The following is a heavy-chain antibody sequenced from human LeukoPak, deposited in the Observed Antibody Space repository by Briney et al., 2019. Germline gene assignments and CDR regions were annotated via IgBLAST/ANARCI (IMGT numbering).Heavy chain of an antibody. CDR2: MNPNSGNT. Sequence: RASVKVSCKASGYTFTSYDINWVRQATGQGLEWMGWMNPNSGNTGYAQKFQGRVTMTRNTSISKAYMELSSLRSEDTAVYYCARGLARTSMVTRGGVRFDYWGQGTLVTVSS. CDR3: ARGLARTSMVTRGGVRFDY. J-gene: IGHJ4*02. V-gene: IGHV1-8*01. D-gene: IGHD5-18*01. CDR1: GYTFTSYD.